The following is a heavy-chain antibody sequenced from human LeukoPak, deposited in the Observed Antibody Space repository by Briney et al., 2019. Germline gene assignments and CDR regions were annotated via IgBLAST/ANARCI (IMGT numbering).Heavy chain of an antibody. Sequence: SETLSLTCTVSGGSISSHYWSWVRQPAGKGLEWIGRIYSSGSSNYSPSLKSRVTMSVDTSREQLSLQVRSVTAADTAVYYCARGGRSYDSHGKFDPWGQGTLVTVSS. J-gene: IGHJ5*02. CDR2: IYSSGSS. V-gene: IGHV4-4*07. CDR1: GGSISSHY. D-gene: IGHD5-18*01. CDR3: ARGGRSYDSHGKFDP.